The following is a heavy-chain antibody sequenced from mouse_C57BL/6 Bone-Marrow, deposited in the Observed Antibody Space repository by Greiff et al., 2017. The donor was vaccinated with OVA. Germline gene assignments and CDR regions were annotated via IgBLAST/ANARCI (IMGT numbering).Heavy chain of an antibody. CDR3: ARHWLLGWYFDV. V-gene: IGHV5-12*01. CDR2: ISNGGGST. D-gene: IGHD2-3*01. Sequence: EVKLVESGGGLVQPGGSLKLSCAASGFTFSDYYMYWVRQTPEKRLEWVAYISNGGGSTYYPDTVKGRFTISRDNAKNTLYLQMSRLKSEDTAMYYCARHWLLGWYFDVWGTGTTVTVSS. CDR1: GFTFSDYY. J-gene: IGHJ1*03.